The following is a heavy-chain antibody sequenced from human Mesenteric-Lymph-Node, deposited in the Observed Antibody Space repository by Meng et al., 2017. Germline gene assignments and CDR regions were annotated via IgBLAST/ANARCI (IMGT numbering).Heavy chain of an antibody. CDR1: GASISSGNW. CDR2: IYHSGST. J-gene: IGHJ4*02. V-gene: IGHV4-4*02. D-gene: IGHD2-2*01. Sequence: QGQVEESGPGVARPSEPLSLPFVVSGASISSGNWWNWARQPPGKGLEWIGDIYHSGSTNYNWSLKSRVTISVDKSKNQFSLKLSSVTAADTAMYYCARGGGCSSSSCDLDYWGQGVLVTVSS. CDR3: ARGGGCSSSSCDLDY.